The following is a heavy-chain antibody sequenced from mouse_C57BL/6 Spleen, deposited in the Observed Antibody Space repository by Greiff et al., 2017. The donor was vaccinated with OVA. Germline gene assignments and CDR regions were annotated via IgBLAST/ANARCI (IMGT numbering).Heavy chain of an antibody. V-gene: IGHV1-61*01. CDR1: GYTFTSYW. D-gene: IGHD2-3*01. CDR3: ARDGGDGYTHLFDY. CDR2: IYPSDSET. Sequence: QVQLKQPGAELVRPGSSVKLSCKASGYTFTSYWMDWVKQRPGQGLEWIGNIYPSDSETHYNQKFKDKATLTVDKSSSTAYMQLSSLTSEDSAVYYCARDGGDGYTHLFDYWGQGTTLTVSS. J-gene: IGHJ2*01.